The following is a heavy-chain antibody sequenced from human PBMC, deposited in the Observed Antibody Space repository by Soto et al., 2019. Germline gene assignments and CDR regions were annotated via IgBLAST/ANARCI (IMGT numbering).Heavy chain of an antibody. J-gene: IGHJ3*02. CDR2: IYHSGST. V-gene: IGHV4-30-2*01. CDR3: AHTGGSSSPDAFDI. Sequence: KTSETLSLTCAVSGGSISSGGYSWSWIRQPPGKGLEWIGYIYHSGSTYYNPSLKSRVTISVDRSKNQFSLKLSSVTAADTAVYYCAHTGGSSSPDAFDIWGQGTMVTVSS. D-gene: IGHD6-13*01. CDR1: GGSISSGGYS.